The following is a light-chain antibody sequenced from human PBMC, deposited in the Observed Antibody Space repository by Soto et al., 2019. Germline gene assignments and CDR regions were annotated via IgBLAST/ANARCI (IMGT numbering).Light chain of an antibody. J-gene: IGLJ1*01. CDR3: SSYTTSSTVV. CDR2: DVR. V-gene: IGLV2-14*01. CDR1: SSDVGAYNF. Sequence: QSVLTQPASVSGSPGQSITISCTGTSSDVGAYNFVSWYHQHPGKVPKLMIFDVRHRPSGVSTRFSGSKSGNTASLTISGLQAEDEADYFCSSYTTSSTVVFGTGTKVPVL.